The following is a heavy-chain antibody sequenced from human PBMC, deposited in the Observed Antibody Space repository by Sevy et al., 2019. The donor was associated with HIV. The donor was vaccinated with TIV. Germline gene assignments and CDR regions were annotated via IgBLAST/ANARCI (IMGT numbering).Heavy chain of an antibody. Sequence: GGSLRLSCAVSGFSFDSYGMTWVRQAPGKGLEWVSAISGSGTRTYYADSVKGRFIISRDNSKNTLDLQMNSLRAEDTAILYCEKGGGGHYDPDEIAYYFYYYNMDVWGKGTTVTVSS. J-gene: IGHJ6*03. CDR3: EKGGGGHYDPDEIAYYFYYYNMDV. V-gene: IGHV3-23*01. D-gene: IGHD3-22*01. CDR2: ISGSGTRT. CDR1: GFSFDSYG.